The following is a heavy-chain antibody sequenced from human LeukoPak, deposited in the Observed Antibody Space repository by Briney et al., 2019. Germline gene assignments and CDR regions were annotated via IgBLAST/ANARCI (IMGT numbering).Heavy chain of an antibody. Sequence: GGSLRLSCAASGFTFSSYEMNWVRQAPGKGLEWVSYISSSGSTIYYADSVKGRFSISRDNAKNTLYLQMNGLRAEDTAVYYCALFSQPFAWGQGSLVTVSS. CDR1: GFTFSSYE. D-gene: IGHD2/OR15-2a*01. CDR3: ALFSQPFA. J-gene: IGHJ5*02. V-gene: IGHV3-48*03. CDR2: ISSSGSTI.